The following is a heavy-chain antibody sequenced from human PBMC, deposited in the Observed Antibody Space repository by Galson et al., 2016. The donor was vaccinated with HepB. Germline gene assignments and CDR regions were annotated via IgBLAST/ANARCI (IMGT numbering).Heavy chain of an antibody. CDR2: ISDNGEST. J-gene: IGHJ4*02. Sequence: SLRLSCAASGFTFGSYAMSWVRQAPGKGLEWVAAISDNGESTYYADSVKARFTISRDNSKKTLYVKMNALSAEDTATYYCTTSTRFLEWFTSGWGQGVLVIVSS. V-gene: IGHV3-23*01. CDR3: TTSTRFLEWFTSG. D-gene: IGHD3-3*01. CDR1: GFTFGSYA.